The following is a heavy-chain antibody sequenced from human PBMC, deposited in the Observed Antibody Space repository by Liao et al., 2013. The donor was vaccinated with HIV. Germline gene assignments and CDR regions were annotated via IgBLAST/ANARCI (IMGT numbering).Heavy chain of an antibody. CDR1: GSSFRGYY. D-gene: IGHD3-10*01. J-gene: IGHJ4*02. CDR2: VTHSGGT. CDR3: AREVEWLVRGFDY. Sequence: QVHLQQWGAGLLKPAETLSLTCAVDGSSFRGYYWTWIRQPPGKGLEWLGEVTHSGGTNHNPSLKSRLTISVDTSKNQVSLKLDSVTAADTAVYYCAREVEWLVRGFDYWGQGTLVTVSS. V-gene: IGHV4-34*01.